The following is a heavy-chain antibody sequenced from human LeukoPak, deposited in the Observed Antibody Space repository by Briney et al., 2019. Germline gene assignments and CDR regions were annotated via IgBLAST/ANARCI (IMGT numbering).Heavy chain of an antibody. CDR3: ARESVDTAIPYAFDI. J-gene: IGHJ3*02. V-gene: IGHV4-59*01. CDR1: GGSISSYY. Sequence: SETLSLTCTVSGGSISSYYWSWIRQPPGKGLEWIGYMYYSGSSNYNPSLKSRVTISVDTSKNQFSLKLSSVTAADTAVYYCARESVDTAIPYAFDIWGQGTMVTVSS. D-gene: IGHD5-18*01. CDR2: MYYSGSS.